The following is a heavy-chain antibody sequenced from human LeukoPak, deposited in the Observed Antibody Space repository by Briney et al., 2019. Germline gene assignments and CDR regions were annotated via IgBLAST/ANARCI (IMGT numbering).Heavy chain of an antibody. V-gene: IGHV3-7*03. CDR1: GFIFNSYW. Sequence: GGSLRLSCAASGFIFNSYWMNWLRQAPGKGLEWVANVDQDGSEKYYVGSVKGRFTISRDNAKNSLYLQMNSLRVEDTAVYYCARGWASSRRKAFDIWGQGTIATVSS. CDR2: VDQDGSEK. CDR3: ARGWASSRRKAFDI. D-gene: IGHD3-16*01. J-gene: IGHJ3*02.